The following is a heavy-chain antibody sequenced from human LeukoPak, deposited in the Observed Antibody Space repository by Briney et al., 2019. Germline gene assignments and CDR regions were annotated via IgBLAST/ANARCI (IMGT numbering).Heavy chain of an antibody. Sequence: GRSLRLSCAASGFTFSSYAMHWVRQAPGKGLEWVAVISYDGSNKYYADSVKGRFTISRDNSKNTLYLQMNSLRAEDTAVYYCARDRAARGSSIPYWGQGTLVTASS. J-gene: IGHJ4*02. CDR1: GFTFSSYA. D-gene: IGHD6-6*01. CDR3: ARDRAARGSSIPY. V-gene: IGHV3-30-3*01. CDR2: ISYDGSNK.